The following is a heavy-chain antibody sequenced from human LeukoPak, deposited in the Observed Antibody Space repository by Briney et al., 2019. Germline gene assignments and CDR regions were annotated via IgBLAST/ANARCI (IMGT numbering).Heavy chain of an antibody. CDR1: GFTFSNYE. CDR3: ASLVYYYDSGSYSPR. Sequence: GGSLRLSCAASGFTFSNYETNWVRQAPGKGLEWVSYISSSGSTIYYADSVKGRFTISRDNAKNSLYLQMNALGAEDTAIYYCASLVYYYDSGSYSPRWGQGTLVTVSS. D-gene: IGHD3-10*01. J-gene: IGHJ4*02. CDR2: ISSSGSTI. V-gene: IGHV3-48*03.